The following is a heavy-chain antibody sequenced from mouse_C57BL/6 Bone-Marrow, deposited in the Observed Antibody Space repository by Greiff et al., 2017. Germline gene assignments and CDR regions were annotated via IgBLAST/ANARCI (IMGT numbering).Heavy chain of an antibody. Sequence: VQGVESGAELARPGASVKMSCKASGYTFTSYTMHWVKQRPGQGLEWIGYINPSSGYTKYNQKFKDKATLTADKSSSTAYMQLSSLTSEDSAVYYCAHYYGSRDWYFDVWGTGTTVTVSS. CDR1: GYTFTSYT. V-gene: IGHV1-4*01. J-gene: IGHJ1*03. CDR2: INPSSGYT. D-gene: IGHD1-1*01. CDR3: AHYYGSRDWYFDV.